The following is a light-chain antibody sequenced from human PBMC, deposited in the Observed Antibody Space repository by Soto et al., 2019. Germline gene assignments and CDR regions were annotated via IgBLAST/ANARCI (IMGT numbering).Light chain of an antibody. J-gene: IGLJ7*01. Sequence: QSALTQPPSASGSPGHSVTISCTGTSSDVGGYDYVSWYQQQSGKAPKLIIYEVSRRPSGVPDRFSGSKSGDTASLTVSGLQAEYEADYYSSSYAGINNVIFGAGTQLTVL. V-gene: IGLV2-8*01. CDR3: SSYAGINNVI. CDR1: SSDVGGYDY. CDR2: EVS.